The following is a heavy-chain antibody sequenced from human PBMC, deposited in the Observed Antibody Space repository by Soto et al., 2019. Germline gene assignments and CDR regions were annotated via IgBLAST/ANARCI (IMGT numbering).Heavy chain of an antibody. D-gene: IGHD2-21*02. Sequence: QVQLQESGPGLVKPSETLSLTCTVSGGSISRYYWSWIRQPPGKGLEWIGYMYNTGSTVYNPSFKSRVTILVGTSKNQFSLNLNSVTAADTAVYYCARDLWGYCGTDCYPLDVWGQGTTVTVSS. CDR3: ARDLWGYCGTDCYPLDV. V-gene: IGHV4-59*01. CDR1: GGSISRYY. J-gene: IGHJ6*02. CDR2: MYNTGST.